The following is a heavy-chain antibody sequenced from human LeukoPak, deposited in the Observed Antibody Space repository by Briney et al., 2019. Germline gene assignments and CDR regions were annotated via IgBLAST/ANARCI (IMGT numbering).Heavy chain of an antibody. CDR3: ANSLRSSGWYRDKFLSPFDY. V-gene: IGHV3-23*01. Sequence: PGGSLRLSCAASGFTFSSYWMSRVRQAPGKGLEWVSAISGSGGSTYYADSVKGRFTISRDNSKNTLYLQMNSLRAEDTAVYYCANSLRSSGWYRDKFLSPFDYWGQGTLVTVSS. CDR2: ISGSGGST. D-gene: IGHD6-19*01. CDR1: GFTFSSYW. J-gene: IGHJ4*02.